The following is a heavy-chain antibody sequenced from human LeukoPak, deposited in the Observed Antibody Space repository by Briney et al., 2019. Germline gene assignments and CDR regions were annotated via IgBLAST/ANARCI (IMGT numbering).Heavy chain of an antibody. CDR3: AKLPAAGGDYVYMDS. CDR2: ITRSGGYT. Sequence: GGSLRLSCAASGFTFTNYAMTWVRQAPGKGLEWVSAITRSGGYTYYADSVRGRFTISRDNSKNTLYLQMSSLRAEDTAVYYCAKLPAAGGDYVYMDSWGQGTLVTVSS. CDR1: GFTFTNYA. J-gene: IGHJ4*02. V-gene: IGHV3-23*01. D-gene: IGHD3-16*01.